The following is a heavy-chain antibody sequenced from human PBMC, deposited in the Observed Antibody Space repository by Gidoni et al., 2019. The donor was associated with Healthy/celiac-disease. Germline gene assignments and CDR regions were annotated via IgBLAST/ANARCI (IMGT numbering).Heavy chain of an antibody. D-gene: IGHD3-22*01. J-gene: IGHJ4*02. CDR2: ISGSGGST. CDR3: AKDPVYYYDSSGYSY. Sequence: EVQLLESGGGLVQPGGSLRLSCAASGFTFSSYAMRWVRQAPGKGLEWVSAISGSGGSTYYADSVKGRFTISRDNSKNTLYLQMNSLRAEDTAVYYCAKDPVYYYDSSGYSYWGQGTLVTVSS. V-gene: IGHV3-23*01. CDR1: GFTFSSYA.